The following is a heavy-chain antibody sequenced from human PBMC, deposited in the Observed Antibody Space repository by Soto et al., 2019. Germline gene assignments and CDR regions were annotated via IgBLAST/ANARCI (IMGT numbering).Heavy chain of an antibody. D-gene: IGHD7-27*01. CDR1: GFTFSSYD. J-gene: IGHJ6*02. CDR2: IGTAGDT. Sequence: EVQLVESGGGLVQPGGSLRLSCAASGFTFSSYDMHWVRQATGKGLEWVSAIGTAGDTYYPGSVKGRFTISRENAKNSLYLQMNSLGAGDTALYYWARAALTGDGDYLYGMDVWGQGTTVTVSS. V-gene: IGHV3-13*04. CDR3: ARAALTGDGDYLYGMDV.